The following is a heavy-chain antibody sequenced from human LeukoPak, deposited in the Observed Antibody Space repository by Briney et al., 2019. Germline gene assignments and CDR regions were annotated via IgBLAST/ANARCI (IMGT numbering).Heavy chain of an antibody. V-gene: IGHV3-64*01. CDR2: ISSNGGKT. Sequence: GGSLRLSCAASGFTFITYGMHWVRQAPGKGLEYVSAISSNGGKTYYANSVKGRFTISRDNSKNTLYLQMGSLRAEDMAVYYCARDYNNIWAPLFDSWGQGTLVTVSS. CDR3: ARDYNNIWAPLFDS. J-gene: IGHJ4*02. D-gene: IGHD1-14*01. CDR1: GFTFITYG.